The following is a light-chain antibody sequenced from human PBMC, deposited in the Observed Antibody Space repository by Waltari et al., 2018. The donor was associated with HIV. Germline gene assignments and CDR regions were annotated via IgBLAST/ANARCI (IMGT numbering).Light chain of an antibody. CDR2: DNL. Sequence: QSVLTHPPSVSGAPGPRATIFCTGSSSNIRAGHAGHWYKLLPGNGPKVVIFDNLDRPAGVPARFSCSRSGTSACLAINELRAEDEADYYCHSHAGNLGVFGGGTKVTVL. V-gene: IGLV1-40*01. CDR3: HSHAGNLGV. J-gene: IGLJ3*02. CDR1: SSNIRAGHA.